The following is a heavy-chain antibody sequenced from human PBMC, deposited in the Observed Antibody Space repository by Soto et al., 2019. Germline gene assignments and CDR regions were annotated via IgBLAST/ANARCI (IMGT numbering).Heavy chain of an antibody. J-gene: IGHJ6*02. CDR2: INPKSGGT. V-gene: IGHV1-2*04. D-gene: IGHD2-8*01. CDR3: ARGDSTDCSNGVCSFFYNHDMDV. CDR1: GYSFTDYH. Sequence: ASVKLYCKASGYSFTDYHIHWVRQAPGQGLEWLGRINPKSGGTSTAQKFQGWVTMTTDTSISTASMELTRLTSDDTAIYYCARGDSTDCSNGVCSFFYNHDMDVWGQGTTVTVSS.